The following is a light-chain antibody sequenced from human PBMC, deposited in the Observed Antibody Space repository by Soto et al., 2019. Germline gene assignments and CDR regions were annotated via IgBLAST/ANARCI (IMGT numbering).Light chain of an antibody. CDR2: DAF. CDR1: QSVNEN. Sequence: EICLPKPPVPRSFFQGEKPPPSSRASQSVNENLFWYQQKSGQPPRLLIYDAFTRATGIPARFSGSGSGTDFTLTITSLEPEDFAVYYCQHRRVWPVSFGQGTRLEI. CDR3: QHRRVWPVS. J-gene: IGKJ5*01. V-gene: IGKV3-11*01.